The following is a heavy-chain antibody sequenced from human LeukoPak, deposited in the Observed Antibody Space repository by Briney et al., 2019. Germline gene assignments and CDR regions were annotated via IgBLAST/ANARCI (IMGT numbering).Heavy chain of an antibody. J-gene: IGHJ4*02. CDR3: ARVCYWARPSYSSSWERKGYYFDY. CDR2: INHSGST. V-gene: IGHV4-34*01. CDR1: GGSFSGYY. Sequence: SETLSLTCAVYGGSFSGYYWSWIRQPPGKGLEWIGEINHSGSTNYNPSLKSRVTISVDTSKNQFSLKLSSVTAADTAVYYCARVCYWARPSYSSSWERKGYYFDYWGQGTLVTVSS. D-gene: IGHD6-13*01.